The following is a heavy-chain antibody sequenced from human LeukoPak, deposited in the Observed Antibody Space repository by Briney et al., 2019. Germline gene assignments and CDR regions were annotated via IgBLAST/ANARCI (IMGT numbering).Heavy chain of an antibody. Sequence: PSETLSLTCTVSGYSTSSGYYWGWIRQPPGKGLEWIGSIYHSGSTYYNPSLKSRVTISVDTSKNQFSLKLSSVTAADTAVYYCARVLGVGQPNWFDPWGQGTLVTVSS. V-gene: IGHV4-38-2*02. CDR1: GYSTSSGYY. CDR2: IYHSGST. CDR3: ARVLGVGQPNWFDP. J-gene: IGHJ5*02. D-gene: IGHD1/OR15-1a*01.